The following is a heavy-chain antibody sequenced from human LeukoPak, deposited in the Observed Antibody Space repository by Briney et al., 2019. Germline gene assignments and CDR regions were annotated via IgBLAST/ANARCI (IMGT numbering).Heavy chain of an antibody. Sequence: GGSLRLSCAASGITFSNYDIHWVRQAPGKGLEWVAFIRNDGSNKYYADSVKGRFTISRDNSKNTLYLQMNSLRAEDTAVYYCAKDYVLRFLEWPGGAFDIWGQGTMVTVSS. J-gene: IGHJ3*02. CDR3: AKDYVLRFLEWPGGAFDI. D-gene: IGHD3-3*01. V-gene: IGHV3-30*02. CDR1: GITFSNYD. CDR2: IRNDGSNK.